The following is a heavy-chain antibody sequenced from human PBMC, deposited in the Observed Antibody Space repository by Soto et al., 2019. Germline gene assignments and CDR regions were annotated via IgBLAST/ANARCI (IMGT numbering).Heavy chain of an antibody. V-gene: IGHV1-69*13. Sequence: SVKVSCKVSGGSFTTLAFSWVRQAPGQGLEWMGRIIPLFGAPNYAQKFQGRVAILADESTNTTYMELSSLTSEDPAVYYCAAGIGITFGGVTREFDYWGQGTLVTVSS. D-gene: IGHD3-16*01. CDR1: GGSFTTLA. CDR2: IIPLFGAP. CDR3: AAGIGITFGGVTREFDY. J-gene: IGHJ4*02.